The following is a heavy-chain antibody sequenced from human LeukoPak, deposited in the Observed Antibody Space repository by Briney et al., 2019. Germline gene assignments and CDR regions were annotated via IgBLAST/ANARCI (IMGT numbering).Heavy chain of an antibody. V-gene: IGHV3-30*02. CDR1: GFTFSSYG. CDR2: IRYDGGRK. Sequence: PGGSLRLSCTASGFTFSSYGMHWVRQAPGKGLEWVAFIRYDGGRKYYADSVGGLFTISRDDSKNTLYLQMNSLRPEDTAVYYCAKSDYYDSSGYYMYYFDYWGQGTLVTVSS. J-gene: IGHJ4*02. D-gene: IGHD3-22*01. CDR3: AKSDYYDSSGYYMYYFDY.